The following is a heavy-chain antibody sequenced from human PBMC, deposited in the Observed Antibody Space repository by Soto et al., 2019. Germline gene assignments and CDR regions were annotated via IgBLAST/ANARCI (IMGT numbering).Heavy chain of an antibody. CDR2: ISSSGTTI. V-gene: IGHV3-48*03. Sequence: EVQLVESGGGLIQPGGSLRLSCAASGFTVSSNYMSWVRQAPGKGLEWVSFISSSGTTIYYADSVKGRFTISRDNAKNSLYLQMNSLRAEDTAVYYCVYGYYFDYWGQGTLVTVSS. CDR3: VYGYYFDY. D-gene: IGHD3-10*01. CDR1: GFTVSSNY. J-gene: IGHJ4*02.